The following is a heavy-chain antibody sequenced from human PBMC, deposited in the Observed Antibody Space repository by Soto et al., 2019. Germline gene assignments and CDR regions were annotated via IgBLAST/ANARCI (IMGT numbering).Heavy chain of an antibody. V-gene: IGHV4-30-2*01. CDR3: ARAIGWFGELLGGDYFDY. CDR2: IYPSGST. CDR1: GGSISSGGYS. D-gene: IGHD3-10*01. Sequence: QLQLQESGSGLVKPSQTLSLTCAVSGGSISSGGYSWSWIRQPPGKGLGWIGYIYPSGSTYYNPSLKRRVTISVARSKNQFSLKLSSGTAADTAVYYCARAIGWFGELLGGDYFDYWGQGTLVTVSS. J-gene: IGHJ4*02.